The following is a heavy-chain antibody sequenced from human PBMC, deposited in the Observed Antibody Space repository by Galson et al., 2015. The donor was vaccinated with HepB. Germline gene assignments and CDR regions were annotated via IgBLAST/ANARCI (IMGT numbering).Heavy chain of an antibody. D-gene: IGHD1-1*01. CDR2: IIPILGIA. V-gene: IGHV1-69*02. J-gene: IGHJ5*02. CDR1: GYTLTELS. CDR3: ASHGGTTKGVRSWFDP. Sequence: SVKVSCKVSGYTLTELSMHWVRQAPGQGLEWMGRIIPILGIANYAQKFQGRVTITADKSTSTAYMELSSLRSEDTAVYYCASHGGTTKGVRSWFDPWGQGTLVTVSS.